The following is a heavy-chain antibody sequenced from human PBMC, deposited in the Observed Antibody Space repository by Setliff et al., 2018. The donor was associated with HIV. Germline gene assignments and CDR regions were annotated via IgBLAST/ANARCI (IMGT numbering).Heavy chain of an antibody. D-gene: IGHD6-13*01. J-gene: IGHJ5*02. CDR3: ARWRHSSTWYMGFDP. Sequence: PSETLSLTCTVSGGSISTYYWTWIRQPPGKGLEWIGYIYTSGSTSYNPSLKSRLTISLDTSKNQFSLKLTSVTAADTAVYYCARWRHSSTWYMGFDPWGRGILVTVSS. CDR1: GGSISTYY. V-gene: IGHV4-4*09. CDR2: IYTSGST.